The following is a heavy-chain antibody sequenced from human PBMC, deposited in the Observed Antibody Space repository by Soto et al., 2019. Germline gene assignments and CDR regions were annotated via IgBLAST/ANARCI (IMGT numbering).Heavy chain of an antibody. CDR2: ISTYNGNT. J-gene: IGHJ4*02. CDR1: GYTFTSYG. V-gene: IGHV1-18*01. Sequence: QVQLVQSGAEVKKPGASVKVSCKASGYTFTSYGISWVRQAPGQGLEWMGWISTYNGNTKYAQKLQGRVTMTTDTATSTGYMELRSLRSDDTAVFYCAREMVRGVWSDYWGQGTLVTVSS. CDR3: AREMVRGVWSDY. D-gene: IGHD3-10*01.